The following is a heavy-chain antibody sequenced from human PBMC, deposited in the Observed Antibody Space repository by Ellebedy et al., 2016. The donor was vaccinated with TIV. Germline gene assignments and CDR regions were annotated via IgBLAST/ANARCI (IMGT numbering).Heavy chain of an antibody. CDR3: ARTTTLRGVIISPISLFDY. CDR2: IKQDGSEK. V-gene: IGHV3-7*01. Sequence: GGSLRLSXAVSGFTFRNYWMNWVRQAPGKGLEWVANIKQDGSEKKYVDSVKGRFTISRDNAKNSLYLQMNSLRAEDTAVYYCARTTTLRGVIISPISLFDYWGQGTLVTVSS. D-gene: IGHD3-10*01. J-gene: IGHJ4*02. CDR1: GFTFRNYW.